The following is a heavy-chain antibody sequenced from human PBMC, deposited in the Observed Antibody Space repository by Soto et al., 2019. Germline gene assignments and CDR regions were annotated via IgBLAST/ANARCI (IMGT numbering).Heavy chain of an antibody. V-gene: IGHV3-23*01. D-gene: IGHD3-16*02. CDR3: AGIPFAPVWGTDRYSHNFDY. CDR2: IVGGGGCT. Sequence: GGSLRLSCAASGFTFSVYDMSWVRQAPGKGLEWVSTIVGGGGCTSYGDFVRGRFTISRDNSKNTLFLQMNSLRAEDPAVYYCAGIPFAPVWGTDRYSHNFDYWGQGTQVTVSS. CDR1: GFTFSVYD. J-gene: IGHJ4*02.